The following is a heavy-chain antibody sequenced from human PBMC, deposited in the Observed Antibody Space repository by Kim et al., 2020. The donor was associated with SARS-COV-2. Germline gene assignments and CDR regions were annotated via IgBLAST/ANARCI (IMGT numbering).Heavy chain of an antibody. Sequence: ASVKVSCKASGYTFPNYYMHWVRQAPGQGLEWMGIINPSGGSTSYAQKFHVRVTMTRDTSTSTVYMELSSLRSEDTAVYYCAKERVNIDMATKRGNYYYGMDVWGQGTTVTVSS. CDR2: INPSGGST. V-gene: IGHV1-46*01. D-gene: IGHD5-18*01. CDR3: AKERVNIDMATKRGNYYYGMDV. CDR1: GYTFPNYY. J-gene: IGHJ6*02.